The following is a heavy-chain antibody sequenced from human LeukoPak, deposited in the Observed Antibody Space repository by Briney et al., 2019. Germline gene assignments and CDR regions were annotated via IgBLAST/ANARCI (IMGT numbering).Heavy chain of an antibody. D-gene: IGHD6-19*01. V-gene: IGHV3-30*04. CDR2: ISYDGSNK. J-gene: IGHJ4*02. CDR1: GFTFSSYA. Sequence: GGSLRLSCAASGFTFSSYAMHWVRQAPGKGLEWVAIISYDGSNKYYADSVKGRFTISRGNPQNSLYLQMNSLRAEDTAVYYCARVARPWGISVAGTFDSWGQGTLVTVSS. CDR3: ARVARPWGISVAGTFDS.